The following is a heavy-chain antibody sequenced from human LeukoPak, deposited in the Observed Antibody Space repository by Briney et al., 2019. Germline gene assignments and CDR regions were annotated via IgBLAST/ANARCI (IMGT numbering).Heavy chain of an antibody. CDR2: INHSGNT. D-gene: IGHD3-10*01. CDR1: GGSFSGYY. V-gene: IGHV4-34*01. Sequence: SETLSLTCAVYGGSFSGYYWSWIRQPPGKGLEWIGEINHSGNTNYNPSLKSRVTISVDTSKNQFSLKLSSVTAADTSVYYCARVLTMVRGLIKNNWFDPWGQGTLVTVSS. J-gene: IGHJ5*02. CDR3: ARVLTMVRGLIKNNWFDP.